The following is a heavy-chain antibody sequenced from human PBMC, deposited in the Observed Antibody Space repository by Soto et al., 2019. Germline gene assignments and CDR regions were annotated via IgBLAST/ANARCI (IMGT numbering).Heavy chain of an antibody. CDR3: ARGPYYYDSSGYYYYFDY. CDR2: INPNSGGT. J-gene: IGHJ4*02. V-gene: IGHV1-2*02. CDR1: GYTFTGYY. D-gene: IGHD3-22*01. Sequence: ASVKVSCKASGYTFTGYYMHWVRQAPGQGLEWMGWINPNSGGTNYAQKFQGRVTMTRDTSTSTAYMELSRLRSDDTAVYYCARGPYYYDSSGYYYYFDYWGQGTLVTVSP.